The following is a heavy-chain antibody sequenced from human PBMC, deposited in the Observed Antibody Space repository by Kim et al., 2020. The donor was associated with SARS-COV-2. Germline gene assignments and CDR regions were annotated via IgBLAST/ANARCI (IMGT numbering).Heavy chain of an antibody. CDR3: AKAGIGVGATYYFDY. J-gene: IGHJ4*02. CDR1: GFTFSSYG. D-gene: IGHD1-26*01. Sequence: GGSLRLSCAASGFTFSSYGMHWVRQAPGKGLEWVAVISYDGSNKYYADSVKGRFTISRDNSKNTLYLQMNSLRAEDTAVYYCAKAGIGVGATYYFDYWGQGTLVTVSS. V-gene: IGHV3-30*18. CDR2: ISYDGSNK.